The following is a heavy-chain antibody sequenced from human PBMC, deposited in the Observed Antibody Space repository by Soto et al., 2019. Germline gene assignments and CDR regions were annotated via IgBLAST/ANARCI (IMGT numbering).Heavy chain of an antibody. Sequence: SETLSLTCTVSGGSISSGGYYWSWIRQHPGKGLEWIGYIYYSGSTYYNPSLKSRVTISVETSKNQFSLKLSSVTAADTAVYYCARAEFYVEMATPPWFDPWGQGTLVTVSS. CDR2: IYYSGST. V-gene: IGHV4-31*03. D-gene: IGHD5-12*01. J-gene: IGHJ5*02. CDR1: GGSISSGGYY. CDR3: ARAEFYVEMATPPWFDP.